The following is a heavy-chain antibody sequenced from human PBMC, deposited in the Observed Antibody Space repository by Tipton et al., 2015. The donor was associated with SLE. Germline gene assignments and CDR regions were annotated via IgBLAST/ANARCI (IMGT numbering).Heavy chain of an antibody. D-gene: IGHD5-12*01. V-gene: IGHV3-30*04. CDR1: GFIFSSYE. J-gene: IGHJ6*02. CDR3: AKDIVATTPIYGMDV. CDR2: ISYDVSNT. Sequence: SLRLSCAASGFIFSSYEMHWVRQAPGKGLEWVTAISYDVSNTYYADSVKGRFTISRDNSKNTLFLQMNSLRPEDTAVYYCAKDIVATTPIYGMDVWGQGTTVTVTS.